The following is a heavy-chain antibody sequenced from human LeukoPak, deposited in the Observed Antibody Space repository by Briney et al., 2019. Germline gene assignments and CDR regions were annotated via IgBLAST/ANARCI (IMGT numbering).Heavy chain of an antibody. CDR2: IYYSGST. CDR3: ARVLVGAFDY. D-gene: IGHD1-26*01. J-gene: IGHJ4*02. CDR1: GGSISSSSYY. V-gene: IGHV4-39*01. Sequence: KPSETLSLTCTVSGGSISSSSYYWGWIRQPPGQGLEWIGSIYYSGSTYYNPSLKSRVTISVDTSKNQFSLKLSSVTAADTAVYYCARVLVGAFDYWGQGTLVTVSS.